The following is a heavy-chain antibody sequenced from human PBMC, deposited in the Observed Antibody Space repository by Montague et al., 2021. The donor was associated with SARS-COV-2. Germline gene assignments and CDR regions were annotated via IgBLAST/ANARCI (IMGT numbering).Heavy chain of an antibody. V-gene: IGHV4-59*01. D-gene: IGHD3-10*01. CDR3: ARDRGRYFDSGSYNWLDS. J-gene: IGHJ5*01. Sequence: TLSLTCTVSGGSISPYYWTWVRQPPGKGLEWIGYIYYTGNTKYKPSLKSRVTISVDTSKNQFSLNLKSVTAADTAVYYCARDRGRYFDSGSYNWLDSWGQGTVVTVSS. CDR1: GGSISPYY. CDR2: IYYTGNT.